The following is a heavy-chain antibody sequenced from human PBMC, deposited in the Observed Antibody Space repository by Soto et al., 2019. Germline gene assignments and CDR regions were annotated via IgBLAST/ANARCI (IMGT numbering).Heavy chain of an antibody. CDR2: IIPIFGTA. Sequence: QVQLVQSGAEVKKSGSSVKVSCKASGGTFSSYAISWVRQAPGQGLEWMGGIIPIFGTANYAQKFQGRVTITADKSTSTAYMELSSLRSEDTAVYYCARSRYYYDSSGYYFQLWGQGTLVTVSS. CDR3: ARSRYYYDSSGYYFQL. J-gene: IGHJ1*01. CDR1: GGTFSSYA. D-gene: IGHD3-22*01. V-gene: IGHV1-69*06.